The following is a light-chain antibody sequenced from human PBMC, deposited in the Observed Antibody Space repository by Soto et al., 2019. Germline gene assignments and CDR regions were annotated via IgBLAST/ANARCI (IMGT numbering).Light chain of an antibody. J-gene: IGLJ1*01. CDR2: ANN. CDR1: SSNIGSNT. V-gene: IGLV1-44*01. CDR3: AAWDDSLNGYV. Sequence: QSVLTQPPSASGTPGQRVTISCSGSSSNIGSNTVNWYQQLPGTAPKLLIHANNQRPSGVPDRFSGSMSGTSASLAISWLQSEEADYYCAAWDDSLNGYVFGTGTKVTVL.